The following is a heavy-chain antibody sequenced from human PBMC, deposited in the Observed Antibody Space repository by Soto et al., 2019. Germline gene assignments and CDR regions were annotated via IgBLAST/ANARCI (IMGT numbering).Heavy chain of an antibody. CDR1: GGTSTRYA. D-gene: IGHD3-3*01. V-gene: IGHV1-69*06. CDR3: NRGSEYDFWSGYL. J-gene: IGHJ4*02. Sequence: QERLVQSGAEVRKPGSSVKVSCKVTGGTSTRYAINWVRQAPGQGLEWMGGIVPMFGTSKYAQKFQGRVTITADTSTNIADIELRSLRSEDTAVYYCNRGSEYDFWSGYLWGQVTLVSVAS. CDR2: IVPMFGTS.